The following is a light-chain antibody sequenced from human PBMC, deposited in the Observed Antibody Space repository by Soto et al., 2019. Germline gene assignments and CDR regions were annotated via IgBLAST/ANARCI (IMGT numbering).Light chain of an antibody. CDR1: QSVSRL. CDR3: QQRSNWPLT. CDR2: DAS. J-gene: IGKJ4*01. Sequence: EIVLTQSPATLSLSPGESATLSCRASQSVSRLLAWYQQKPGQPPRLLIYDASSRATGIPFRFSGSGSGTDFTLTISSLEPEDVAVYYCQQRSNWPLTFGGGTKVEI. V-gene: IGKV3-11*01.